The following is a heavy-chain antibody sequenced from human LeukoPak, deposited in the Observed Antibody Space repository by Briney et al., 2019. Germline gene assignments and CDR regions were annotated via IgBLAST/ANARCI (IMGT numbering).Heavy chain of an antibody. CDR3: ARNLPPYYYDSSGYNY. V-gene: IGHV1-18*01. CDR2: ISAYNGNT. D-gene: IGHD3-22*01. CDR1: GYTFTSYG. Sequence: ASVKVSCKASGYTFTSYGISWVRQAPGQGLEWMGWISAYNGNTNYAQKLQGRVTMTTDTSTSTAYMELRSLRSDDTAVYYCARNLPPYYYDSSGYNYWGQGTLVTVSS. J-gene: IGHJ4*02.